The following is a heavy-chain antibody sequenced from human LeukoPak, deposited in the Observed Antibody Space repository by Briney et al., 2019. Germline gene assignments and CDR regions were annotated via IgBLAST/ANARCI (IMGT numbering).Heavy chain of an antibody. CDR2: IYYSGST. D-gene: IGHD2/OR15-2a*01. Sequence: SETLSLTCTVSGGSITTSSYYWGWIRQPPGKGLEWIGIIYYSGSTYYNPSLKGRVTISVGTSKNQFSLKLSSVTAADTAVYYCARAFRARYFDLWGRGTLVTVAA. J-gene: IGHJ2*01. CDR3: ARAFRARYFDL. V-gene: IGHV4-39*01. CDR1: GGSITTSSYY.